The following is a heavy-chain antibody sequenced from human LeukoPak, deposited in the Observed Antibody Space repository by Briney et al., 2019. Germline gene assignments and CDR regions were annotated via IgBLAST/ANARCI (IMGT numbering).Heavy chain of an antibody. V-gene: IGHV4-4*07. D-gene: IGHD1-26*01. CDR3: VRVTWELGAFDI. J-gene: IGHJ3*02. Sequence: SETLSLXCTVSGGSISSYYWSWSRQPAGKGLEWIGRIYTSGSTNYNPSLKSRVTMSVDTSKNQFSLKLSSVSAADTAVYYCVRVTWELGAFDIWGQGTMVTVSS. CDR1: GGSISSYY. CDR2: IYTSGST.